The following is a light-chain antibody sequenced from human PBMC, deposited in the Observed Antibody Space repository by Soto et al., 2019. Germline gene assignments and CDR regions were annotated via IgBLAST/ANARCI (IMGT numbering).Light chain of an antibody. CDR2: AAW. CDR3: QQSYSNTQYT. V-gene: IGKV1-39*01. J-gene: IGKJ2*01. Sequence: DIQMTQSPSSLSASVVDRVTITCRASQNLTSYLNWYQQKPGQAPKLLIYAAWSLQSGATSRFSGSGARTDFTLTISGLQPDYVATYYCQQSYSNTQYTFGQDTKIEFK. CDR1: QNLTSY.